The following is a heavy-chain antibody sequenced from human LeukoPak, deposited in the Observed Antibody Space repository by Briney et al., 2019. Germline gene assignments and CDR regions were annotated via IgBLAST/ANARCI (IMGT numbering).Heavy chain of an antibody. V-gene: IGHV1-18*01. Sequence: PRASVKVSCKASGGTFSSYAISWVRQAPGQGLEWMGWINANNGNTNYAQNLQGRVTMTRDTSTSTVYMELSSLRSEDTAVYYCAAFWEADYYYMDVWGKGTTVTVSS. CDR3: AAFWEADYYYMDV. D-gene: IGHD3-3*02. CDR1: GGTFSSYA. CDR2: INANNGNT. J-gene: IGHJ6*03.